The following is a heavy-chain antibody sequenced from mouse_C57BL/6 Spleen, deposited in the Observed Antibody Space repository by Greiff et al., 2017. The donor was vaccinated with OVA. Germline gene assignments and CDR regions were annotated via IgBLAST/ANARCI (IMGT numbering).Heavy chain of an antibody. J-gene: IGHJ3*01. CDR1: GYTFTSYW. V-gene: IGHV1-72*01. D-gene: IGHD2-4*01. Sequence: QVQLQQPGAELVKPGASVKLSCKASGYTFTSYWMHWVKQRPGRGLEWIGRIDPNSGGTKYNEKFKSKATLTVDKPSSTAYMQLSSLTSEVSAVYYCARAYDYDEAWFAYWGQGTLVTVSA. CDR3: ARAYDYDEAWFAY. CDR2: IDPNSGGT.